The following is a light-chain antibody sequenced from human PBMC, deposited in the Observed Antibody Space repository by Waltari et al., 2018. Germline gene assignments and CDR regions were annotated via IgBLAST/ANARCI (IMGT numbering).Light chain of an antibody. J-gene: IGKJ3*01. V-gene: IGKV3D-15*01. CDR1: QSVRSD. CDR2: GAS. Sequence: EIVMTQSPATLSVSPGDRATLSCRASQSVRSDLAWYQQKPGQAPRLLIYGASTRATGIPARFSGTGSGTEFTLTISSLQSEDFAVYYCQQYNNWPPLFTFGPGTKVDMK. CDR3: QQYNNWPPLFT.